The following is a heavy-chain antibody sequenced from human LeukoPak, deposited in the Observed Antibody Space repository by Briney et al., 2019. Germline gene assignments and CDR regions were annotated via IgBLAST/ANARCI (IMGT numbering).Heavy chain of an antibody. Sequence: PSETLSLTCTVSGGSISSYYWSWLRQPPGKGLEWIGYIYYSGSTNYNPSLKSRVTISVDTSKNQSSLKLSSVTAADTAVYYCARDRIAAHRDWGQGTLVTVSS. V-gene: IGHV4-59*01. CDR2: IYYSGST. D-gene: IGHD6-6*01. CDR1: GGSISSYY. J-gene: IGHJ4*02. CDR3: ARDRIAAHRD.